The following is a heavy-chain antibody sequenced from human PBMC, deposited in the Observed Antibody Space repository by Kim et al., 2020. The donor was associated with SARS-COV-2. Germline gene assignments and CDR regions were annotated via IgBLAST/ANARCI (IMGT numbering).Heavy chain of an antibody. Sequence: TTYSPSLKSRVTISVDTSKNQFSLKLSSVTAADTAVYYCARLEELTWFDPWGQGTLVTVSS. J-gene: IGHJ5*02. CDR2: T. CDR3: ARLEELTWFDP. V-gene: IGHV4-61*07. D-gene: IGHD1-7*01.